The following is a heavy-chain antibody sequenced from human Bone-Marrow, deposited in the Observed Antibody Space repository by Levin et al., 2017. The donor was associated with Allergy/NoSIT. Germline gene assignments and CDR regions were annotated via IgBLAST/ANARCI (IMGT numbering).Heavy chain of an antibody. D-gene: IGHD2-21*01. CDR3: AKWASYCGGDCYWFAPFDC. CDR2: ISGSGNNI. CDR1: GFTFNNYG. J-gene: IGHJ4*02. Sequence: GESLKISCAASGFTFNNYGLSWVRQAPGKGLEWVSAISGSGNNIYYADSVRGRFTISRDNSKNTLDLQLNSLTAEDTAVYYCAKWASYCGGDCYWFAPFDCWGQGALVTVS. V-gene: IGHV3-23*01.